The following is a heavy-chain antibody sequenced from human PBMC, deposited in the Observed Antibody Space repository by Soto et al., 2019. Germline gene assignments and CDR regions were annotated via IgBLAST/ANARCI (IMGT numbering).Heavy chain of an antibody. Sequence: EVQLIESGGGLVQPGGSLRLSCAASGFTFTKSWMHWVRQTPGKGLEWVSRVNTDGSDTIYADSVKGRFTISRDNAKNTLYLQMNSLTAEDTAMYYCARDQSVSGPTTFHYRGQGALVTVSS. J-gene: IGHJ4*02. D-gene: IGHD6-19*01. CDR2: VNTDGSDT. CDR1: GFTFTKSW. V-gene: IGHV3-74*01. CDR3: ARDQSVSGPTTFHY.